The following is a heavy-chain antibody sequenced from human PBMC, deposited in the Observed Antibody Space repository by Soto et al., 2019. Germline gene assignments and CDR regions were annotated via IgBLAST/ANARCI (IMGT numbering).Heavy chain of an antibody. V-gene: IGHV3-48*01. CDR2: IRSSSDTI. D-gene: IGHD2-2*02. CDR1: GFTFSSYS. Sequence: PGGSLRLSCAPSGFTFSSYSMNWVRQAPGKGLEWISYIRSSSDTIYYADSVKGRSTISRDNAKNSLSLYLNSLRVEDTAVYYCARDSRPPGYIYYYGMDVWGQGTTVTVSS. J-gene: IGHJ6*02. CDR3: ARDSRPPGYIYYYGMDV.